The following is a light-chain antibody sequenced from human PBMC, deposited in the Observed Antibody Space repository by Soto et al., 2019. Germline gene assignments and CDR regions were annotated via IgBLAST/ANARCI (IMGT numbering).Light chain of an antibody. CDR2: AAS. V-gene: IGKV1-39*01. CDR3: QQSYSTPFT. CDR1: QSISFY. J-gene: IGKJ2*01. Sequence: DFQMTQSPSSLSASVGDRVTITCRASQSISFYLNWYQQKPGKAPKLLIYAASSLQSGVPSRFSGSGSGTDFTLTISSLQPEDFATYYCQQSYSTPFTFGQGTKLEIK.